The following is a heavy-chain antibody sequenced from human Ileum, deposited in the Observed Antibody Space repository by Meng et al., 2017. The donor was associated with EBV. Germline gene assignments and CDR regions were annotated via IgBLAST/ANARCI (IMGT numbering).Heavy chain of an antibody. CDR3: GRAGQLSPIDY. CDR1: WGSISSGGYS. CDR2: IFHSGNS. V-gene: IGHV4-30-2*01. J-gene: IGHJ4*02. Sequence: SLPVALLWGSISSGGYSWSWYRQPQGKGLEWIGYIFHSGNSNYNPSLKSRVTLSVDRSKNQFSLKLSSVTAADTAVYYCGRAGQLSPIDYWGQGTLVTVSS. D-gene: IGHD2-15*01.